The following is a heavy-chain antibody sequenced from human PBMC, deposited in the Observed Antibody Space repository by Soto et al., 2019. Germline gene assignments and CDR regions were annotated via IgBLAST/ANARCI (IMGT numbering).Heavy chain of an antibody. Sequence: EVQLLESGGGLVQPGGSLRLSCAASGFTFSSYAMSLVRQAPGPGLEWVAAISGSGGSTYYADSVKGRFTISRDNSKNTLYLQMNSLRAEDTAVYYCANPPLKMVYAYNWFDPWGQGTLVTVSS. CDR2: ISGSGGST. J-gene: IGHJ5*02. CDR3: ANPPLKMVYAYNWFDP. D-gene: IGHD2-8*01. CDR1: GFTFSSYA. V-gene: IGHV3-23*01.